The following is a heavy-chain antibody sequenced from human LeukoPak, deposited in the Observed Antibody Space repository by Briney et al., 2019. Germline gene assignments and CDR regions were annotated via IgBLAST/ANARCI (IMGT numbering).Heavy chain of an antibody. D-gene: IGHD5-24*01. V-gene: IGHV4-59*08. J-gene: IGHJ4*02. Sequence: SETLSLTCTVSGGSISSYYWSWIRQPPGKGLEWIGYVYYSGSTNYNPSLKSQVTISVDTSKNQFSLKLSSVTAADTAVYYCARQGLIVMAGEGDFDYWGQGTLVTVSS. CDR3: ARQGLIVMAGEGDFDY. CDR2: VYYSGST. CDR1: GGSISSYY.